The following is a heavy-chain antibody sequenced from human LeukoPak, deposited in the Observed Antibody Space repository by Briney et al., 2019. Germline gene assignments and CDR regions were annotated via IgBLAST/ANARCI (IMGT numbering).Heavy chain of an antibody. J-gene: IGHJ3*02. D-gene: IGHD2-15*01. V-gene: IGHV4-59*08. Sequence: SETLSLTCIVSGDSISSYYWSWIRQPPGKGLEWIGFISYSGSTNHNPSLRSRVTISQDTSRTQFSLHLSFVTAADTAMYYCARHAGLRQCSGGSCYRRAFDIWGQGTVVTVSS. CDR3: ARHAGLRQCSGGSCYRRAFDI. CDR2: ISYSGST. CDR1: GDSISSYY.